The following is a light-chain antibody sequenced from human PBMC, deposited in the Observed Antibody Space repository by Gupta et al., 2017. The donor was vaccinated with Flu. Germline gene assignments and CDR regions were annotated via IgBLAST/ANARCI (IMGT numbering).Light chain of an antibody. CDR3: QQYHTWPLT. CDR2: GAS. J-gene: IGKJ4*01. V-gene: IGKV3-15*01. CDR1: QALSSN. Sequence: GERATRSCRASQALSSNLAWYRQKPGQAPRLLIYGASTRATGISARFSGSGSGTEFTLTISSLQAEDAAVYFCQQYHTWPLTFGGGTKVEIK.